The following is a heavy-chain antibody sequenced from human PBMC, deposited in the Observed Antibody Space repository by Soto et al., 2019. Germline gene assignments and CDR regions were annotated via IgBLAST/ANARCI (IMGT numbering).Heavy chain of an antibody. D-gene: IGHD5-12*01. CDR1: GGTINSGDYF. J-gene: IGHJ4*02. V-gene: IGHV4-30-4*01. CDR2: IFYTGST. Sequence: SETLSLTCSVSGGTINSGDYFWSWIRQPPGKGLEWIGSIFYTGSTYYSPSLKSRASMSMDTSKNLCSLRLRSLTAADTAVYFCARVKATLYRHYCFDYWGQGTPVTVSS. CDR3: ARVKATLYRHYCFDY.